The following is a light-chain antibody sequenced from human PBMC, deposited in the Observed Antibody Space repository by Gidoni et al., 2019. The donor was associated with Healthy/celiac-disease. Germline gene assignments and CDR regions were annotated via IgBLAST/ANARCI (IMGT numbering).Light chain of an antibody. J-gene: IGLJ1*01. CDR3: SSYTSSSTPYV. V-gene: IGLV2-14*01. Sequence: QSALTQPASVSGSPGQSITISCTGTSSDVGGYNYVSWYQQHPGKAPNLMIYDVSNRPSGVSNRFSGSKSGNTASLTISGLQAEDEADYYCSSYTSSSTPYVSGTGTKVTVL. CDR2: DVS. CDR1: SSDVGGYNY.